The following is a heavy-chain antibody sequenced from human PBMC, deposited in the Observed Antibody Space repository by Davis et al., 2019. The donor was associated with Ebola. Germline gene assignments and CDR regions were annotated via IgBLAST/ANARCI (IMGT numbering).Heavy chain of an antibody. CDR3: ASGLDY. CDR2: ISKTSVYT. V-gene: IGHV3-21*01. J-gene: IGHJ4*02. Sequence: GESLKISCAASGFTSSGFTFSDYDMNWVRQAPGKGLEWVSTISKTSVYTYYAESVKGRFTISRDNAKNSLYLQMDGLRVEDTAVYYCASGLDYWGQGSLVTVFS. CDR1: GFTSSGFTFSDYD.